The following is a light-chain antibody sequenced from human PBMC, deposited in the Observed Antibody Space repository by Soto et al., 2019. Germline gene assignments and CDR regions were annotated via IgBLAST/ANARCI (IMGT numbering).Light chain of an antibody. CDR3: QKYNSASSIT. J-gene: IGKJ5*01. CDR2: AAS. Sequence: DIQTTQSPSSLSASVGDRVTITCRASQGISNYLAWYQQKPGKVPKLLIYAASTLQSGVPSRFSGSGSGTDFTLTISSLQPEDVATYYCQKYNSASSITFGQGTRLEIK. CDR1: QGISNY. V-gene: IGKV1-27*01.